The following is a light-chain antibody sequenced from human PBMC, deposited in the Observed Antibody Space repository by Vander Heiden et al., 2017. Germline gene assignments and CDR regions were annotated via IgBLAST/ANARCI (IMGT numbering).Light chain of an antibody. CDR3: QQDGSSLRT. Sequence: EIVLTQSPGTLSLSPGERATLSCRASQSVSSSYLAWYQQKPGQAPRLLIYGASSRATGIPDRFSGSGSGTDFTLTISRLEPEDFAVYYCQQDGSSLRTFGQVTKVEIK. J-gene: IGKJ1*01. CDR2: GAS. CDR1: QSVSSSY. V-gene: IGKV3-20*01.